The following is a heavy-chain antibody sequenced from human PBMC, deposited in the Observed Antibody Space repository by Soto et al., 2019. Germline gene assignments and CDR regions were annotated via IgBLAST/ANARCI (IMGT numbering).Heavy chain of an antibody. Sequence: QVQLQESGPGLVKPSETLSLTCTVSGGSISSYYWSWIRQPPGKGLEWIGYIYYSGSTNYNPSLTSRLPISVDTSKNPFSLKLSSVTAADTAVYYCARVWGGAFDIWGQGTMVTVSS. CDR1: GGSISSYY. D-gene: IGHD3-10*01. CDR2: IYYSGST. J-gene: IGHJ3*02. V-gene: IGHV4-59*01. CDR3: ARVWGGAFDI.